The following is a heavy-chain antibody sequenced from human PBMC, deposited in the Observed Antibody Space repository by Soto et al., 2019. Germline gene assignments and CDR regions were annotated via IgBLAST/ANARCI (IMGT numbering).Heavy chain of an antibody. CDR1: GGTFSSYA. D-gene: IGHD2-15*01. J-gene: IGHJ4*02. V-gene: IGHV1-69*13. Sequence: SVKVSCKASGGTFSSYAISWVRQAPGQGLEWMGGIIPIFGTANYAQKFQGRVTITADESTSTAYMELSSLRSEDTAVYYCARGPGGVVVVAATQYYFDYWGQGTLVTVSS. CDR3: ARGPGGVVVVAATQYYFDY. CDR2: IIPIFGTA.